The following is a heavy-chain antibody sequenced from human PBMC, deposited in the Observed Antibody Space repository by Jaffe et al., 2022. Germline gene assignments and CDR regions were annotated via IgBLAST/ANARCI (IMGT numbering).Heavy chain of an antibody. CDR3: ARGKMNTVAVDS. V-gene: IGHV4-61*02. CDR1: GGSFSYGYY. Sequence: QVQLQESGPGLVKPSQTLFLTCTVSGGSFSYGYYWRWIRQPAGKGLEWIGHFSPTGSANYNPSLRSRVSVSVDTSKSQFSLKLTSVTAADAAVYYCARGKMNTVAVDSWGQGTLVTVSS. D-gene: IGHD4-17*01. J-gene: IGHJ4*02. CDR2: FSPTGSA.